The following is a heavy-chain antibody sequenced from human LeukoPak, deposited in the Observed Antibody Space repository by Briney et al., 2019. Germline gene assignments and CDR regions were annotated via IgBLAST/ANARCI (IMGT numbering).Heavy chain of an antibody. V-gene: IGHV3-23*01. J-gene: IGHJ4*02. D-gene: IGHD2-21*02. Sequence: GGSLRLSCAASGFTFSSYAMSWVRQAPGKGLEWASAISGSGGSTYYADSVKGRFTISRDNSKNTLYLQMNSLRAEDTAVYYCAKVAKAYCGGDCSHFDYWGQGTLVTVSS. CDR3: AKVAKAYCGGDCSHFDY. CDR1: GFTFSSYA. CDR2: ISGSGGST.